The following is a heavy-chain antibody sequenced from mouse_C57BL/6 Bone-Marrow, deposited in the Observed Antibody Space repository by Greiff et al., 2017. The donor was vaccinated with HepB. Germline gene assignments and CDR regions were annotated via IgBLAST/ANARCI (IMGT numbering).Heavy chain of an antibody. D-gene: IGHD1-1*01. CDR3: ASSTVVAHWYFDG. CDR1: GYTFTSYW. J-gene: IGHJ1*03. V-gene: IGHV1-50*01. CDR2: IDPSDSYT. Sequence: VKLQQSGAELVKPGASVKLSCKASGYTFTSYWMQWVKQRPGQGLEWIGEIDPSDSYTNYNQKFKGKATFTGDTSSSTAYMQHSSLTSEDTAVYYCASSTVVAHWYFDGWGTGTTVTDSS.